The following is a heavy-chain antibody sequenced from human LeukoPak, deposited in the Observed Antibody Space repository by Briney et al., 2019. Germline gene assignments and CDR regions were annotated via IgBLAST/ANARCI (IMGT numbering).Heavy chain of an antibody. CDR1: GYSISRAFH. CDR2: IFRTGTT. Sequence: PETLSLTCAVSGYSISRAFHWGWIRQSPGKGLECLGTIFRTGTTYYNPSLKSRLTISLDTSKNHFSLNLSFLTAADTAVYYCARAGPFCSGGSCYFDSWGQGTLVTVSS. D-gene: IGHD2-15*01. V-gene: IGHV4-38-2*01. CDR3: ARAGPFCSGGSCYFDS. J-gene: IGHJ4*02.